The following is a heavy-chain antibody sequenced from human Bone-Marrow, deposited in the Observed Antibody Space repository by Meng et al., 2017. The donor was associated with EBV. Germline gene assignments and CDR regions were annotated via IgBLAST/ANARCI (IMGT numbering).Heavy chain of an antibody. V-gene: IGHV2-5*02. D-gene: IGHD3-9*01. CDR3: ARRLRYNNWLFDF. Sequence: QITLKESGPTLVKPTQTPTLTCTFSGFSLTSGVGVGWIRQPPGKALEWLALIHWDDEKRYSPSLESRLTITKDTSKNEVVLTMTNMDPVDTATYYCARRLRYNNWLFDFWGPGTLVTVAS. CDR2: IHWDDEK. CDR1: GFSLTSGVG. J-gene: IGHJ4*02.